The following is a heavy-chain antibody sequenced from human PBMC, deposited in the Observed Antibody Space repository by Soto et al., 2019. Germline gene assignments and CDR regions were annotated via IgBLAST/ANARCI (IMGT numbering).Heavy chain of an antibody. CDR3: ARSLGIAAAGRDAFDI. D-gene: IGHD6-13*01. Sequence: PGGSLRLSCAASGFTFSSYGMHWVRQAPGKGLEWVAVIWYDGSNKYYADSVKGRFTISRDNSKNTLYLQMNSLRAEDTAVYYCARSLGIAAAGRDAFDIWGQGTMVTVSS. J-gene: IGHJ3*02. CDR2: IWYDGSNK. CDR1: GFTFSSYG. V-gene: IGHV3-33*01.